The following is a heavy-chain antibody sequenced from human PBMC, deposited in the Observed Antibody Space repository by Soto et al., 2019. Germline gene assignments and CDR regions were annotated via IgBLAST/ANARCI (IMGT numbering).Heavy chain of an antibody. V-gene: IGHV3-64*01. D-gene: IGHD3-22*01. CDR2: VSRNGGST. J-gene: IGHJ4*02. Sequence: GGSLRLSCAASGFTFSSYAMHWVRQAPGKGLEYVSAVSRNGGSTYYANSVKGRFTISRDNSKNTLYLQMGSLRAEDMAVYYCAREGDSSGYYFDYWGQGTLVTVSS. CDR1: GFTFSSYA. CDR3: AREGDSSGYYFDY.